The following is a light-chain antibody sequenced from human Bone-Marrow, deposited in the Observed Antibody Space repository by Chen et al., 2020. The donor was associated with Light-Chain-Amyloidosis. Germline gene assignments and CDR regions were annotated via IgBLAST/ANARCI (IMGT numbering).Light chain of an antibody. J-gene: IGKJ4*01. CDR3: QQYYNTPRLT. Sequence: DIVMTQSPDSLAVSLGERATINCKSSQSLLYSSNNKNYLAWFQQKPGLPPKLLIYWASTRESGVPDRFSGSGSETDFTLTISSLQAEDVAIYYCQQYYNTPRLTFGGGTKVEIK. CDR1: QSLLYSSNNKNY. CDR2: WAS. V-gene: IGKV4-1*01.